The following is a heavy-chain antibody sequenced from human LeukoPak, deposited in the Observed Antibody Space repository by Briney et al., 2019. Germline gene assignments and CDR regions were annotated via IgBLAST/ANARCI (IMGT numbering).Heavy chain of an antibody. J-gene: IGHJ4*02. CDR2: ISGSGGNT. Sequence: GSLRLSCAVSGITLSNYGMSWVRQVPGKGLEWVSGISGSGGNTYYADSVKGRFTISRDNSKSTLYLQMNSLRAEDTAVYFCAKRGVVIRVFLVGFHKEASYFDSWGQGALVTVSS. D-gene: IGHD3-10*01. CDR3: AKRGVVIRVFLVGFHKEASYFDS. V-gene: IGHV3-23*01. CDR1: GITLSNYG.